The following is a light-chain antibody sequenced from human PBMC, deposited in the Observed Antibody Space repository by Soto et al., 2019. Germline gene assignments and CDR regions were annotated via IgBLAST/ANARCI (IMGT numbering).Light chain of an antibody. CDR2: DAS. CDR3: QQYDRIPGFT. CDR1: QSVSSY. J-gene: IGKJ4*01. V-gene: IGKV3-11*01. Sequence: EIVLTQSPATPSLSPGERATLSCRASQSVSSYLAWYQQKPGQAPRLLIYDASNRATGIPARFSGSGSGTDFTLTISRLEPEDSAVYYCQQYDRIPGFTFGGGTKVEI.